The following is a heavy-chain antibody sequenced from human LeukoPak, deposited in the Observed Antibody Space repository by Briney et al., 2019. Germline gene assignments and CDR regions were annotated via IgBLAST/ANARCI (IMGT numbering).Heavy chain of an antibody. V-gene: IGHV1-8*01. D-gene: IGHD4-17*01. CDR3: ARGRDDYGDYRNWFDP. CDR2: MNPNSGNT. CDR1: GYTFTSYD. J-gene: IGHJ5*02. Sequence: ASVKVSCKASGYTFTSYDINRVREATGQGLDWRGCMNPNSGNTGYAQKFQGRVTMTRNTSISTAYMELSSLRSEDTAVYYCARGRDDYGDYRNWFDPWGQGTLVTVSS.